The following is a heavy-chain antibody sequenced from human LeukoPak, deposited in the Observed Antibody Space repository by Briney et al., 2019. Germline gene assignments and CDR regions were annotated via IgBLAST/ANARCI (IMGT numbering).Heavy chain of an antibody. CDR2: ISSSSSYI. J-gene: IGHJ4*02. CDR3: ARDRRGYSYGQDC. D-gene: IGHD5-18*01. Sequence: PGRSLRLSCAASGFTFSSYSMNWVRQAPGKGLEWVSSISSSSSYIYYADSVKGRFTISRDNAKNSLYLQMNSLRAEDTAVYYCARDRRGYSYGQDCWGQGTLVTVSS. CDR1: GFTFSSYS. V-gene: IGHV3-21*01.